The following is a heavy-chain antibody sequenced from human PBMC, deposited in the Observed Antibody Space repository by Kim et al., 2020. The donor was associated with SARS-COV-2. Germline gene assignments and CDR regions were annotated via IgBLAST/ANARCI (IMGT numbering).Heavy chain of an antibody. CDR1: GFTFSSYS. CDR3: ARDRVTSYDSSGYYYVEGAFDI. CDR2: ISSSSSYI. V-gene: IGHV3-21*01. J-gene: IGHJ3*02. D-gene: IGHD3-22*01. Sequence: GGSLRLSCAASGFTFSSYSMNWVRQAPGKGLEWVSSISSSSSYIYYADSVKGRFTISRDNAKNSLYLQMNSLRAEDTAVYYCARDRVTSYDSSGYYYVEGAFDIWGQGTMVTVSS.